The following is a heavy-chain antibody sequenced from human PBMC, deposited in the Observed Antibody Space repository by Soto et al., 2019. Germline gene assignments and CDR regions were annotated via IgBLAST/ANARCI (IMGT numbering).Heavy chain of an antibody. CDR2: INPSNEIT. Sequence: GCSVKVSCKTSGYTFSAYYVHWARRAPGRGFQWLGWINPSNEITTFSEFFQGRITMTRDTSTNTVHMELNMLTSDDTAVYYCARDRPRAVRYSSGWTGWFDYWGQGTLISVSS. D-gene: IGHD6-19*01. V-gene: IGHV1-2*02. CDR3: ARDRPRAVRYSSGWTGWFDY. J-gene: IGHJ4*02. CDR1: GYTFSAYY.